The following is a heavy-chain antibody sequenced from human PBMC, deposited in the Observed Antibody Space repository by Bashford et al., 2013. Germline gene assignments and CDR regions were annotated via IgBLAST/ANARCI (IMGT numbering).Heavy chain of an antibody. CDR3: ARRFVVVPAAINWYFDL. D-gene: IGHD2-2*02. Sequence: SETLSLTCTVSGGSISSSSYVLGLDPPAPRKGLEWIGYIYYSGSTYYNPSLKSRVTISVDTSKNQFSLKLSSVTAADTAVYYCARRFVVVPAAINWYFDLWGRGTLVTVSS. J-gene: IGHJ2*01. V-gene: IGHV4-31*03. CDR2: IYYSGST. CDR1: GGSISSSSYV.